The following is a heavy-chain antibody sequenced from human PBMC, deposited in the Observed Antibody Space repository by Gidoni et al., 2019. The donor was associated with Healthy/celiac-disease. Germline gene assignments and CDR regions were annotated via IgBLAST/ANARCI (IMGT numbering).Heavy chain of an antibody. Sequence: EVQLVESGGGLVKPGGSLRLSCSASGFTFSSYSMNWVRQAPGKGLEWVSSISSSSSYIYYADSVKGRFTISRDNAKNSLYLQMNSLRAEDTAVYYCARDKGWVVAAAWGQGTLVTVSS. V-gene: IGHV3-21*01. D-gene: IGHD2-15*01. CDR2: ISSSSSYI. CDR1: GFTFSSYS. CDR3: ARDKGWVVAAA. J-gene: IGHJ5*02.